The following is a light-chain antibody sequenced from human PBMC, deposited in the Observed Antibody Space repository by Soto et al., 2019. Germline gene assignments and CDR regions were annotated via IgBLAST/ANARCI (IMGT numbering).Light chain of an antibody. CDR3: QQYGTSPWT. CDR2: GAS. J-gene: IGKJ1*01. Sequence: EIVLTQSPVTLSLSPGGSATLSRRASQSVSSTFLAWYQQKPGQAPRLLIYGASSRATGIPDRFSGSGSGTDFTLTISRLEPEDFAVYHCQQYGTSPWTFGQGTKVEIK. V-gene: IGKV3-20*01. CDR1: QSVSSTF.